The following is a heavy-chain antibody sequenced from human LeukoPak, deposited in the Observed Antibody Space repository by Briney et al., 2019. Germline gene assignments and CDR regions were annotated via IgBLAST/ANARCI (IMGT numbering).Heavy chain of an antibody. J-gene: IGHJ4*02. CDR1: GVSISSGGYY. D-gene: IGHD6-19*01. Sequence: PSETLSLTCTVSGVSISSGGYYWSWIRQHPGKGLEWIGYIYYSGSTYYNPSLKSRVTISVDTSKNQFSLKLSSVTAADTAVYYCARDSGSSGWYDYWGQGTLVTVSS. CDR3: ARDSGSSGWYDY. CDR2: IYYSGST. V-gene: IGHV4-31*03.